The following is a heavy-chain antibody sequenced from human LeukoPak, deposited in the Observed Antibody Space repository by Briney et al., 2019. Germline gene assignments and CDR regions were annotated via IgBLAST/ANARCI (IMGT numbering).Heavy chain of an antibody. D-gene: IGHD3-9*01. CDR1: GFTFNTFN. V-gene: IGHV3-21*01. CDR3: ARGHYDVLAASYKWTPDY. CDR2: ITSGGDYI. J-gene: IGHJ4*02. Sequence: PGGSLRLSCAASGFTFNTFNMNWVRQAPGKGLEWVASITSGGDYIYYADSVKGRFTTSRDNAKNSLSLQLNSLRVEDTAVYYCARGHYDVLAASYKWTPDYWGQGTLVSVSS.